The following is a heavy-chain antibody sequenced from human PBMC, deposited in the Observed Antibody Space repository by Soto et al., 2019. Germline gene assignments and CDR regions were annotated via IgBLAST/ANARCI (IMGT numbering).Heavy chain of an antibody. J-gene: IGHJ4*02. CDR1: GLTFSSYS. D-gene: IGHD2-2*02. V-gene: IGHV3-48*01. CDR3: ASSFTVPAAIGY. CDR2: ISSSSSTI. Sequence: PGGSLRLSCAASGLTFSSYSMNWVRQAPGKGLEWVSYISSSSSTIYYADPVKGRFTISRDNAKNSLYLQMNSLRAEDTAVYYCASSFTVPAAIGYWGQGTLVTVSS.